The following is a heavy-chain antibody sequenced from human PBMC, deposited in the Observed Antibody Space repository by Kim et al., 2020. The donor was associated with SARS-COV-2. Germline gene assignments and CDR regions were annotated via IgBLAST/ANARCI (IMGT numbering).Heavy chain of an antibody. V-gene: IGHV3-23*01. Sequence: GGSLRLSCAASGFTFSSYAMSWVRQAPGKGLEWVSAISGSGGSTYYADSVKGRFTISRDNSKNTLYLQMNSLRAEDTAVYYCAKDLSRYYDSNHRHWGQGTLVTVSS. CDR2: ISGSGGST. J-gene: IGHJ4*02. D-gene: IGHD3-22*01. CDR3: AKDLSRYYDSNHRH. CDR1: GFTFSSYA.